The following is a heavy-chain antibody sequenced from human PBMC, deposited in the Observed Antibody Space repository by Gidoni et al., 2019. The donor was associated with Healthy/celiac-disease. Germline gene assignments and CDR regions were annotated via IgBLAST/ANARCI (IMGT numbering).Heavy chain of an antibody. J-gene: IGHJ6*02. CDR2: IKSKTDGGTT. CDR3: TTDGVIVVVPAVSPMDV. CDR1: GFTFSNAW. V-gene: IGHV3-15*01. D-gene: IGHD2-2*01. Sequence: EVQLVESGGGLVKPGGSLRLSCAASGFTFSNAWMSWVRQAPGKGLEWVGRIKSKTDGGTTDYAAPVKGRFTISRDDSKNTLYLQMNSLKTEDTAVYYCTTDGVIVVVPAVSPMDVWGQGTTVTVSS.